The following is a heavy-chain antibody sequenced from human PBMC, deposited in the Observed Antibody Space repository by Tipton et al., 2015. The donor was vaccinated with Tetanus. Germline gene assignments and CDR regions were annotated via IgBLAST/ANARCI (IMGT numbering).Heavy chain of an antibody. V-gene: IGHV4-59*01. CDR1: GGPISSYY. J-gene: IGHJ3*02. CDR3: ARYGKGYCSGGDCYSDGFDI. Sequence: LRLSCTVSGGPISSYYWSWIRQPPGKGLEWIGYIYYSGSTNYNPSLRSRVTMSVATSKIQFSLKLSSVTAADTAVYYCARYGKGYCSGGDCYSDGFDIWGQGTMVTVSS. D-gene: IGHD2-15*01. CDR2: IYYSGST.